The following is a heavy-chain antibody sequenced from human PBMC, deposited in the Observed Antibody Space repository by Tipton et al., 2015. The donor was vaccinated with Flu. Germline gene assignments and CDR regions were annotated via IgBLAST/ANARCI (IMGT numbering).Heavy chain of an antibody. V-gene: IGHV4-38-2*02. CDR2: ISHSGRT. D-gene: IGHD2-8*01. Sequence: GLVKPSETLSLICTVSDYSISSGYYWGWIRQPPGKGLEWIGCISHSGRTYYNPSLKSRVTISVDTAKNQFSLKLNSVTAADTAVYYCARSVNLVMVYGMSPGEWGQGTLVTVSS. CDR3: ARSVNLVMVYGMSPGE. CDR1: DYSISSGYY. J-gene: IGHJ4*02.